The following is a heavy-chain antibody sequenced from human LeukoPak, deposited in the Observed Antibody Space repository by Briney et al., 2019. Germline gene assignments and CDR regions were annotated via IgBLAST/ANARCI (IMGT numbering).Heavy chain of an antibody. CDR2: IRDDGT. J-gene: IGHJ4*02. CDR3: AKVNWNCGEHS. CDR1: GFTLSSCA. D-gene: IGHD1-7*01. V-gene: IGHV3-23*01. Sequence: GGSLRLSCAASGFTLSSCAMSWVRQAPGRGLERVSAIRDDGTWYADSVKGRFTISRDSSKNTLYLQMNSLRAEDTALYYCAKVNWNCGEHSWGQGTPVTVSS.